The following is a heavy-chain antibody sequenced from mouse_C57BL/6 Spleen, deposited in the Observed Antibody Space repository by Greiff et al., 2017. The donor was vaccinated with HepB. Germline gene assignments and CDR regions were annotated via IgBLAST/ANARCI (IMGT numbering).Heavy chain of an antibody. J-gene: IGHJ1*03. CDR3: ARLPYDYDGGDWYFDV. CDR1: GFTFSDYY. CDR2: INYDGSST. Sequence: DVQLVESEGGLVQPGSSMKLSCTASGFTFSDYYMAWVRQVPEKGLEWVANINYDGSSTYYLDSLKSRFIISRDNAKNILYLQMSSLKSEDTATYYCARLPYDYDGGDWYFDVWGTGTTVTVSS. D-gene: IGHD2-4*01. V-gene: IGHV5-16*01.